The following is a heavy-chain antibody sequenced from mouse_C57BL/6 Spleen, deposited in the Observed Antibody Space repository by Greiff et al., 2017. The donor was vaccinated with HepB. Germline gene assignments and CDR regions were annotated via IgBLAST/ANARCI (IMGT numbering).Heavy chain of an antibody. D-gene: IGHD5-1*01. J-gene: IGHJ2*01. CDR3: ARDEGVSTFYFDY. CDR1: GFTFSSYA. CDR2: ISAGGSYT. V-gene: IGHV5-4*01. Sequence: DVMLVESGGGLVKPGGSLKLSCAASGFTFSSYAMSWVRQTPEKRLEWVATISAGGSYTYYPDNVKGRFTISRDNAKNNLYLQMSHLTSEDTAMYYCARDEGVSTFYFDYWGQGTTLTVSS.